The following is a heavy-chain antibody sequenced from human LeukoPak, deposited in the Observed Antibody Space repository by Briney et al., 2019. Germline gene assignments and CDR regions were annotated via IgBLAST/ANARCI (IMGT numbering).Heavy chain of an antibody. Sequence: SQTLSLTCTVSGGSISSGGYYWSWIRQHPGKGLEWIGYIYYSGSNYYNPSLKSRVTISVDTSKNQFSLKLSSVTAADTAVYYCARWTILTASNWFDPWGQGTLVTVSS. CDR2: IYYSGSN. D-gene: IGHD3-9*01. CDR3: ARWTILTASNWFDP. V-gene: IGHV4-31*03. CDR1: GGSISSGGYY. J-gene: IGHJ5*02.